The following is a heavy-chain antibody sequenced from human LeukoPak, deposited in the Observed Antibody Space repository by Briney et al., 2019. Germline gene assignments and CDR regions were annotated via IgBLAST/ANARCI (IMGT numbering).Heavy chain of an antibody. V-gene: IGHV3-66*01. J-gene: IGHJ4*02. CDR3: ARDLAVAGTRTFDY. CDR2: IYSGGST. Sequence: GGSLRLSCAAPGFTFSSYEMNWVRQAPGKGLEWVSVIYSGGSTYYADSVKGRFTISRDNSKNTLYLQMNSLRAEDTAVYYCARDLAVAGTRTFDYWGQGALVTVSS. CDR1: GFTFSSYE. D-gene: IGHD6-19*01.